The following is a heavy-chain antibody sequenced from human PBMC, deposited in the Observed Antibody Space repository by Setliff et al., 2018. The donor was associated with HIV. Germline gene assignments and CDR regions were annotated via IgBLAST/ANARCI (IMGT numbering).Heavy chain of an antibody. CDR1: GVSMSSHY. Sequence: PSETLSLTCNVSGVSMSSHYWSWIRQAPGQPPNKGLEWIGNIYYSGTTNYNPSLESRVTISIDTSKSQFSLRLTPVTTADTAMYYCARERSLITVRRYFDNWGQGTLVTVSS. CDR3: ARERSLITVRRYFDN. D-gene: IGHD6-6*01. CDR2: IYYSGTT. J-gene: IGHJ4*02. V-gene: IGHV4-59*11.